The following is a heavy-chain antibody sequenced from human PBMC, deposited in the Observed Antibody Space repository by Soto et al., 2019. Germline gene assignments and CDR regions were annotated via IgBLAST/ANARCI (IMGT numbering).Heavy chain of an antibody. CDR2: IYYSGST. CDR3: ARDAGLARTGHWYFDL. Sequence: QVQLQESGPGLVKPSETLSLTCTVSGGSISSYYWSWIRQPPGKGLEWIGYIYYSGSTNYTPSLKSRVTISVDTSKNQFSLKLSSVTAADTAVYYCARDAGLARTGHWYFDLWGRGTLVTVSS. D-gene: IGHD6-6*01. V-gene: IGHV4-59*01. J-gene: IGHJ2*01. CDR1: GGSISSYY.